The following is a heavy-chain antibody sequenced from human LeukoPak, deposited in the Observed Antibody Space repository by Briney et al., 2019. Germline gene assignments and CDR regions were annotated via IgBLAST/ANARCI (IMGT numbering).Heavy chain of an antibody. CDR3: ARNYDFWSGYYTP. CDR2: ISSSSGGTI. V-gene: IGHV3-48*01. J-gene: IGHJ5*02. CDR1: GFTFSSYS. Sequence: GGSLRLSCAASGFTFSSYSMNWVRQAPGKGLEWISYISSSSGGTIYYADSVKGRFTISRDNANNSLYLQMNSLRAEDTALYYCARNYDFWSGYYTPWGQGTLVTVSS. D-gene: IGHD3-3*01.